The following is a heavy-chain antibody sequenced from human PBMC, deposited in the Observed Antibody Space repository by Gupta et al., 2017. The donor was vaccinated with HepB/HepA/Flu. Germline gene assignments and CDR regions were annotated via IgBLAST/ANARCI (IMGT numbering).Heavy chain of an antibody. J-gene: IGHJ4*02. V-gene: IGHV3-33*01. D-gene: IGHD3-10*01. CDR2: IWYDGSNK. CDR1: GFTFSSYG. Sequence: QVQLVESGGGVVQPGRSLRLSCAASGFTFSSYGMHWVRQAPGKGLEWVAVIWYDGSNKYYADAVKGRFTISRDNSKNTLYLQMNSLRDEDTAVYYCARGFRGVITTTPADYWGQGTLVTVSS. CDR3: ARGFRGVITTTPADY.